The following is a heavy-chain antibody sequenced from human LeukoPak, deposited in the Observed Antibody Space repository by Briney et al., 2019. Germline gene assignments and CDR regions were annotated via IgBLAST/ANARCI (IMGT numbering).Heavy chain of an antibody. CDR1: GGYISSYY. Sequence: SETLSLTCTVAGGYISSYYGSWIRQPAGKGLEWIGRIYTSGSTNYNHSLKSRVTMSVDTSKNQFSLKLSSVTAADTAVYYCASQVIVGATSFDYWGQGTLVTVSS. CDR3: ASQVIVGATSFDY. D-gene: IGHD1-26*01. J-gene: IGHJ4*02. V-gene: IGHV4-4*07. CDR2: IYTSGST.